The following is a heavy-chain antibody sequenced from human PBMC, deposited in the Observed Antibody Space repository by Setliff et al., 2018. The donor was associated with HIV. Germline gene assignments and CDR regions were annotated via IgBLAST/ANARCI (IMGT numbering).Heavy chain of an antibody. Sequence: SETLSLTCAVYGGSFSGYYWSWIRQSPGKGLEWIGEVSYSGNTNYNPSLKSRLNISVDKSKNQFSLKVSSVTAADTAVYYCARGDYYDSSGYEGLDSWGQGTLVTVS. CDR3: ARGDYYDSSGYEGLDS. CDR2: VSYSGNT. V-gene: IGHV4-34*01. CDR1: GGSFSGYY. D-gene: IGHD3-22*01. J-gene: IGHJ4*02.